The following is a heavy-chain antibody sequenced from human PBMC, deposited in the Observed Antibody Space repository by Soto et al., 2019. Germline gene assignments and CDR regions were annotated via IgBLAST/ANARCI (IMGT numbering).Heavy chain of an antibody. Sequence: PGGSLRLSCAASGFTVSRNYMSWVRQAPGKGLEWVSVTYSGGSTYYADSVKGRFTISRDNSKNTLYLQMNSLRAEGTAVYYCTTAGYCIDTSCWGGYYGMDVWGQGTTVTVSS. V-gene: IGHV3-53*01. CDR2: TYSGGST. CDR3: TTAGYCIDTSCWGGYYGMDV. CDR1: GFTVSRNY. J-gene: IGHJ6*02. D-gene: IGHD2-15*01.